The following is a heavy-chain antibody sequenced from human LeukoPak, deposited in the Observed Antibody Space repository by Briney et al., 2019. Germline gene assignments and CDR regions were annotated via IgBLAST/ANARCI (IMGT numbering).Heavy chain of an antibody. J-gene: IGHJ6*03. Sequence: GGSLRLSCAASGFTFSSYAMSWVRQAPGRGLEWVSAISGSGGSTYYADSEKGRFTISRDNSKNTLYLQMNSLRAEDTAVYYCAKDGGGYYYYMDVWGKGTTVTVSS. D-gene: IGHD3-16*01. CDR1: GFTFSSYA. V-gene: IGHV3-23*01. CDR3: AKDGGGYYYYMDV. CDR2: ISGSGGST.